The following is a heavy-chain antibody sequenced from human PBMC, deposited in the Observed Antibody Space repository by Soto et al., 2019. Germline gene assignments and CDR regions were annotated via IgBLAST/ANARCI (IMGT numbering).Heavy chain of an antibody. CDR3: AKDRATMMATLDS. D-gene: IGHD5-12*01. Sequence: GGSLRLSCAASGFTFSSYAMSCVRQAPGKGLEWVSAISGSGGSTYYADSVKGRFTISRYNSKNTLYLQMNSLRAEDTAVYYCAKDRATMMATLDSWRQGTLVNVSS. V-gene: IGHV3-23*01. CDR1: GFTFSSYA. CDR2: ISGSGGST. J-gene: IGHJ4*02.